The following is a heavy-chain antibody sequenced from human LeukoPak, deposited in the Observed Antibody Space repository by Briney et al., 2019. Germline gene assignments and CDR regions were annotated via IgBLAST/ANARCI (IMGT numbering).Heavy chain of an antibody. D-gene: IGHD4-17*01. CDR3: AKHDYGDYRVNGFDP. CDR2: ISSSSSYV. CDR1: GFTFSSYS. V-gene: IGHV3-21*04. J-gene: IGHJ5*02. Sequence: GGSLRLSCAASGFTFSSYSMNRVRQAPGKGLEWVSSISSSSSYVYYADSVKGRFTISRDNSKNTLYLQMNSLRAEDTAVYYCAKHDYGDYRVNGFDPWGQGTLVTVSS.